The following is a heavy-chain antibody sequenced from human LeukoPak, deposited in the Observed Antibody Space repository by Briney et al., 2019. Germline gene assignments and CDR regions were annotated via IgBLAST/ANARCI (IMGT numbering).Heavy chain of an antibody. CDR3: ATSGNLRYYFDY. D-gene: IGHD3-10*01. Sequence: GGSLRLSCAASGVTLSSYAMSWARQAPGKGLEWVSAISGGGGYTYYADSVKGRFTISRDNSKNTLYLQMNSLRAEDTAVYYCATSGNLRYYFDYWGQGTLVTVSS. CDR2: ISGGGGYT. J-gene: IGHJ4*02. CDR1: GVTLSSYA. V-gene: IGHV3-23*01.